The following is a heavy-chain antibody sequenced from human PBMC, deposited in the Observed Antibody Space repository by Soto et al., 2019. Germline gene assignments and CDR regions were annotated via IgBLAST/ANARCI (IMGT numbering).Heavy chain of an antibody. Sequence: QVQLQQWGAGLLKPSETLSLTCAVYGGSFSGYDWSWIRQPPGKGLEWIGEINHSGSTNSNPSLKTRVPISVDTSKNQFYVQLSSVTAADTAVYYCARGRVEGSGSYPPLYYYGMDVWGQGTTVPVSS. CDR1: GGSFSGYD. V-gene: IGHV4-34*01. J-gene: IGHJ6*02. CDR2: INHSGST. D-gene: IGHD3-10*01. CDR3: ARGRVEGSGSYPPLYYYGMDV.